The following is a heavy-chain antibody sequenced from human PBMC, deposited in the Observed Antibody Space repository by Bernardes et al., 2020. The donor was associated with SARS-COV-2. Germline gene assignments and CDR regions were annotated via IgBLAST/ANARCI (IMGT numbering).Heavy chain of an antibody. J-gene: IGHJ3*02. Sequence: SETLSLTCTVSGGSISSGGYYWSWIRQHPGKGLEWIGYIYYSGSTYYNPSLKSRVTISVDTSKNQFSLKLSSVTAADTAVFYCARVTLVGRGAFDIWGQGTMVTVSS. CDR2: IYYSGST. D-gene: IGHD1-26*01. V-gene: IGHV4-31*03. CDR3: ARVTLVGRGAFDI. CDR1: GGSISSGGYY.